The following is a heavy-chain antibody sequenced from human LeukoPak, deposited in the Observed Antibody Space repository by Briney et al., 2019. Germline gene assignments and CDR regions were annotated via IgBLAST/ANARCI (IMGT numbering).Heavy chain of an antibody. CDR2: MTGPADTT. V-gene: IGHV3-23*01. CDR3: AKGAEIDH. Sequence: GGSLRLSCAASGFNFNNFAMSWVRQAPGKGLEWLSAMTGPADTTYYAESVKGRFTISRDYSKSMVLLQLNSLRVEDTAIYYCAKGAEIDHWGQGTLVTVSS. J-gene: IGHJ4*02. CDR1: GFNFNNFA.